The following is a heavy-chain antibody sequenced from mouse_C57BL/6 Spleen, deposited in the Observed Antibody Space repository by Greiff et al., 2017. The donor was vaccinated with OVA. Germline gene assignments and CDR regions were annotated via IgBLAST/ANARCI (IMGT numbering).Heavy chain of an antibody. J-gene: IGHJ3*01. D-gene: IGHD2-4*01. Sequence: QVQLQQSGAELVKPGASVKLSCKASGYTFTEYTIHWVKQRSGQGLEWIGWIYPGSGSIKYNEKFKDKATLTADKSSSTVYMELSRLTSEDSAVYFCARQGALAHYDYDRGWFAYWGQGTLVTVSA. V-gene: IGHV1-62-2*01. CDR2: IYPGSGSI. CDR3: ARQGALAHYDYDRGWFAY. CDR1: GYTFTEYT.